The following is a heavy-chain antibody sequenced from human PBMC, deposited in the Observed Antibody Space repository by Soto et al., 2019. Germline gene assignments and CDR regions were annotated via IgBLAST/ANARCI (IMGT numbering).Heavy chain of an antibody. J-gene: IGHJ4*02. Sequence: GAAVKVSCKTSGGTFSLYSINWVRQAPGQGLEWMGGIIPIFGTADYAQNFHSRVTISADESTSTAYMELSSLTSEDTAVYYCARDPLHSSSEEFFDYWGQGTQVTVS. CDR1: GGTFSLYS. CDR3: ARDPLHSSSEEFFDY. CDR2: IIPIFGTA. V-gene: IGHV1-69*13. D-gene: IGHD6-6*01.